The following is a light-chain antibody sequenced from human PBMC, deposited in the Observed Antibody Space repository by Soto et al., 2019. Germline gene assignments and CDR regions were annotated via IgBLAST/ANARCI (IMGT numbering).Light chain of an antibody. CDR3: QQYGSSPGT. CDR2: GAS. J-gene: IGKJ1*01. V-gene: IGKV3-20*01. Sequence: EIVLTHSSGTLSLSPGERATLSCRASQSVSSSYLAWYQQKPGQAPRLLIYGASSRATGIPDRFSGSGSGTDFTLTISRXEPEDFAVYYCQQYGSSPGTFGQGTKVDIK. CDR1: QSVSSSY.